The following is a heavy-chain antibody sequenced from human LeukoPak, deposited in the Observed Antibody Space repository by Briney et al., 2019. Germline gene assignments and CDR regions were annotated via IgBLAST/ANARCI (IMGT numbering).Heavy chain of an antibody. CDR3: ARTDSSGYFDRQRHIDY. D-gene: IGHD3-22*01. Sequence: ASVKVSCKASGYTFTSYYMHWVRQAPGQGLEWMGIISPSGGSTSYAQKFQGRVTMTRDTSTSTVYMELSSLRSEDTAVYCCARTDSSGYFDRQRHIDYWGQGTLVTVSS. CDR2: ISPSGGST. J-gene: IGHJ4*02. V-gene: IGHV1-46*01. CDR1: GYTFTSYY.